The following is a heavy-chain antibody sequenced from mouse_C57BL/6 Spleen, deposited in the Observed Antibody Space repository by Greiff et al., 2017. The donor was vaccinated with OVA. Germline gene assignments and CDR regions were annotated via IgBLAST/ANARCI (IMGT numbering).Heavy chain of an antibody. CDR1: GFTFNTYA. J-gene: IGHJ3*01. CDR2: IRRKSSNYAT. CDR3: VRDFYYGNPAWFAY. Sequence: EVMLVESGGGLVQPKGSLKLSCAASGFTFNTYAMHWVRQAPGKGLEWVARIRRKSSNYATYHAVSVKDRFTISRDDSQSMLYQQMNNLKTEDTAMYYGVRDFYYGNPAWFAYWGQGTLVTVSA. D-gene: IGHD2-1*01. V-gene: IGHV10-3*01.